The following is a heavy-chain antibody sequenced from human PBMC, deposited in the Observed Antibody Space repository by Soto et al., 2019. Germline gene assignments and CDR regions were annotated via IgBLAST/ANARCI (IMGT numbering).Heavy chain of an antibody. CDR2: IYYSGST. J-gene: IGHJ5*02. CDR1: GGSVSSGSYY. CDR3: ARDTDWFDP. Sequence: QVQLQESGPGLVKSSETLSLTCTVSGGSVSSGSYYWSWIRQPPGKGLEWIGYIYYSGSTSYNPSLKSRVTISVDTSKNQVSLKVSSVTAADTAVYYCARDTDWFDPWGQGTLVTVSS. V-gene: IGHV4-61*01.